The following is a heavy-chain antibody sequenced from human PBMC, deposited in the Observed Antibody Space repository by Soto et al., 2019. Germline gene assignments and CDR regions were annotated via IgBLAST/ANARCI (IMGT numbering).Heavy chain of an antibody. J-gene: IGHJ4*02. V-gene: IGHV3-74*01. Sequence: EVQLVESGGGLVQPGGSLRLSCAASGFTFSSYWMHWVRQAPGKGLVWVSRINSDGSSTSYEDSVKGRFTISRDNAKNTLYLQMNSLRAEDTAVYYCARVVELYSGWYDYWGQGTXVXXSS. CDR3: ARVVELYSGWYDY. D-gene: IGHD6-19*01. CDR2: INSDGSST. CDR1: GFTFSSYW.